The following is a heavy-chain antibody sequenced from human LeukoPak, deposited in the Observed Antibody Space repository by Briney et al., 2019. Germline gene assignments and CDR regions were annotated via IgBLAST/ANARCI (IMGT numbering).Heavy chain of an antibody. CDR1: GGSFSGYY. D-gene: IGHD5-18*01. CDR2: INHSGST. CDR3: ARHPEARDTAVVTPFYYFDY. Sequence: SETLSLTCAVYGGSFSGYYWSWIRQPPGKGLEWIGEINHSGSTNYNPSLKSRVTISVDTSKNQFSLKLSSVTAADTAVYYCARHPEARDTAVVTPFYYFDYWGQGTLVTVSS. V-gene: IGHV4-34*01. J-gene: IGHJ4*02.